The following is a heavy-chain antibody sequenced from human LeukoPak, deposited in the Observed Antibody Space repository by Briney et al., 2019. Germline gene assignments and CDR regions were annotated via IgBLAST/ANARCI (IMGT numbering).Heavy chain of an antibody. CDR2: ISSSGSTI. CDR1: GFTFSDYY. V-gene: IGHV3-11*04. D-gene: IGHD3-3*01. J-gene: IGHJ6*03. CDR3: ARVFDFWRGYNYMDV. Sequence: GRSLRLSCAASGFTFSDYYMSWIRQAPGKGLEWVSYISSSGSTIYYADSVKGRFTISRDNAKNSLYLQMNSLRAEDTAVYYCARVFDFWRGYNYMDVWGKGTTVTVSS.